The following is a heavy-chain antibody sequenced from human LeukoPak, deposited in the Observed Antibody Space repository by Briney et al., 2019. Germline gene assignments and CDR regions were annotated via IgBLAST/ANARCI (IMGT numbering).Heavy chain of an antibody. V-gene: IGHV3-66*01. Sequence: GGSLRLSCAASGFTVSSKYMTWVRQAPGKGLEWVSLIYSGGSTYYADSVKGRFTISRDNSKNTLYLQMNTLRAEDTAVFYCAKVSGYSSSWRFDYWGQGTLVTVSS. J-gene: IGHJ4*02. CDR1: GFTVSSKY. CDR2: IYSGGST. CDR3: AKVSGYSSSWRFDY. D-gene: IGHD6-13*01.